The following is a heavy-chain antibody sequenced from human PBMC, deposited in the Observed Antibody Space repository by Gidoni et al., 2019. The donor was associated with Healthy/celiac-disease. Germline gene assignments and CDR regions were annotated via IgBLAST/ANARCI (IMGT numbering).Heavy chain of an antibody. J-gene: IGHJ3*02. D-gene: IGHD5-18*01. CDR1: GFPFSSYA. CDR3: AREDPAMDAFDI. CDR2: ISYDGSNK. Sequence: QVQLVESGGGVVQPGRSLRLSCAASGFPFSSYAMHWVRQAPGKGLEWVAVISYDGSNKYYADSVKGRFTISRDNSKNTLYLQMNSLRAEDTAVYYCAREDPAMDAFDIWGQGTMVTVSS. V-gene: IGHV3-30-3*01.